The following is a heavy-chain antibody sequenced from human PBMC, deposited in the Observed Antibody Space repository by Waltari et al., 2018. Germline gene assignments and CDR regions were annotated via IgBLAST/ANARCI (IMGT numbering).Heavy chain of an antibody. CDR2: IKTDGSEK. Sequence: VESGGGLVQPGGSLRLSCAASGSTFRSYWMSWVRQGPGKGLEWVANIKTDGSEKYYVDSVRGRFTISRDNAKNSLSLQMTTLRDEDTGRYYCARDWSGSGRGINYWGQGTLVTVSS. J-gene: IGHJ4*02. V-gene: IGHV3-7*01. CDR3: ARDWSGSGRGINY. D-gene: IGHD3-3*01. CDR1: GSTFRSYW.